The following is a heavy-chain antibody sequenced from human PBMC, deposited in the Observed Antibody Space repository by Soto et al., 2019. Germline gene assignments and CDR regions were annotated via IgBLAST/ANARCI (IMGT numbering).Heavy chain of an antibody. V-gene: IGHV3-33*01. CDR1: GFTFSRYG. J-gene: IGHJ4*02. D-gene: IGHD3-22*01. CDR3: ARDRYDSSGYDY. CDR2: IWYDGSSK. Sequence: QVQLVESGGGVVQPGRSLRLSCAASGFTFSRYGMHWVRQAPGKGLEWVAVIWYDGSSKYYADSVKGRFTISRDNSKNTLYLQMNSLRAEDTAVYYCARDRYDSSGYDYWGQGTLVTVSS.